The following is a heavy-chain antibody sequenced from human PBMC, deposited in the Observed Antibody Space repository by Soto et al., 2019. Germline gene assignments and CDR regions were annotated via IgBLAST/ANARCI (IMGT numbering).Heavy chain of an antibody. CDR3: ARDPRRAYYDFWSGYPVGRYGMDV. J-gene: IGHJ6*02. CDR2: IWYDGSNK. Sequence: GGSLRLSCAASGFTFSNYAMSWVRQAPGKGLEWVAVIWYDGSNKYYAGSVKGRFTISRDNSKNTLYLQMNSLRAEDTAVYYCARDPRRAYYDFWSGYPVGRYGMDVWGQGTTVTVSS. CDR1: GFTFSNYA. D-gene: IGHD3-3*01. V-gene: IGHV3-33*08.